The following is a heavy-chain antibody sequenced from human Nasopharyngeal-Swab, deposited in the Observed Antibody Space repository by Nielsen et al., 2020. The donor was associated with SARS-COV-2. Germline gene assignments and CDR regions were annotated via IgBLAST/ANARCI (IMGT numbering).Heavy chain of an antibody. J-gene: IGHJ2*01. CDR2: IIPILGIA. CDR1: GGTFSSYA. D-gene: IGHD4-11*01. CDR3: ARYYSNYHFWYFDL. Sequence: SVKVSCKASGGTFSSYAISWVRRAPGQGLEWMGRIIPILGIANYAQKFQGRVTITADKSTSTAYMELSSLRSEDTAVYYCARYYSNYHFWYFDLWGRGTLVTVSS. V-gene: IGHV1-69*04.